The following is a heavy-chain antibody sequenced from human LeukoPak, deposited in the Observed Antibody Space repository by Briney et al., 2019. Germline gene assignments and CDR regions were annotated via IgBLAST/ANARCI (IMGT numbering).Heavy chain of an antibody. CDR3: ARASYDYVWGSYRHTKCYYFDY. CDR2: INHSGST. Sequence: SETLSLTCAVYGGSFSGYYWSWIRQPPGKGLEWIGEINHSGSTNYNPSLKSRVTISVDTSKNQFSLKLSSVTAADTTVYYCARASYDYVWGSYRHTKCYYFDYWGQGTLVTVSS. D-gene: IGHD3-16*02. J-gene: IGHJ4*02. V-gene: IGHV4-34*01. CDR1: GGSFSGYY.